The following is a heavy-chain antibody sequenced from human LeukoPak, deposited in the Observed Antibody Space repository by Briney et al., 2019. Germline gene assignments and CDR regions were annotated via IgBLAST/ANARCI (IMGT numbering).Heavy chain of an antibody. CDR2: IYYSGST. Sequence: SETLSLTCTVSGGSISNYYWTWIRQPPGKGLELIGYIYYSGSTNYNPSLKSRVTISVDTSKNQFSLKLSSVTAADTAVYYCASCSTSCYPVYYYYYMDVWGKGTTVTVSS. CDR1: GGSISNYY. D-gene: IGHD2-2*01. J-gene: IGHJ6*03. CDR3: ASCSTSCYPVYYYYYMDV. V-gene: IGHV4-59*01.